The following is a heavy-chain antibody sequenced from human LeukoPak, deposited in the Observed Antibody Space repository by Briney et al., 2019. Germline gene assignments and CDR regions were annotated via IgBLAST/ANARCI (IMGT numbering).Heavy chain of an antibody. D-gene: IGHD6-13*01. V-gene: IGHV1-69*13. CDR2: IIPIFGTA. Sequence: ASVKVSCKASGGTFSSYAISWVRQAPGQGLEWMGGIIPIFGTANYAQKFQGRVTITADESTSTAYMELSSLRSEDTAVYYCARGGDSSSFVFDYWGQGTLATVSS. CDR3: ARGGDSSSFVFDY. J-gene: IGHJ4*02. CDR1: GGTFSSYA.